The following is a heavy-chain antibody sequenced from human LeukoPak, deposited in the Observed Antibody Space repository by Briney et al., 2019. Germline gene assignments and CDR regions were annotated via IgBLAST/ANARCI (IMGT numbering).Heavy chain of an antibody. CDR3: ARGGYSYGSYYYYYGMDV. Sequence: SQTLSLTCAISGDSVSTASNAWYWIRQSPSRGLEWLGRTYYNSKWYTDYAVSVSGRTTINPDTSRNQLSLQLSFVTPEDTAVYYCARGGYSYGSYYYYYGMDVWGQGTTVTVSS. V-gene: IGHV6-1*01. CDR1: GDSVSTASNA. D-gene: IGHD5-18*01. CDR2: TYYNSKWYT. J-gene: IGHJ6*02.